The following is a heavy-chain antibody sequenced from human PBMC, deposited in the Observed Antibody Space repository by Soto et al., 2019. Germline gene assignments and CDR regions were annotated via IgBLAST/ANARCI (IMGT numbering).Heavy chain of an antibody. CDR3: AKDRPALWFGFQERFDP. CDR2: ISGSGGST. Sequence: GGSLRLSCAASGFTFSSYAMSWVRQAPGKGLEWVSAISGSGGSTYYADSVKGRFTISRDNSKNTLYLQMNSLRAEDTAVYYCAKDRPALWFGFQERFDPWGQGTLVTVSS. D-gene: IGHD3-10*01. J-gene: IGHJ5*02. V-gene: IGHV3-23*01. CDR1: GFTFSSYA.